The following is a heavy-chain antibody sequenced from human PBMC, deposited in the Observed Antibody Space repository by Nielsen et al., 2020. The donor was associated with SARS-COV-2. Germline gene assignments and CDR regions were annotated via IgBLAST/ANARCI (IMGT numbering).Heavy chain of an antibody. J-gene: IGHJ4*02. D-gene: IGHD3-22*01. CDR3: ARVIRFTMIVVVITYFDY. V-gene: IGHV4-38-2*02. Sequence: GSLRLSCTVSGYSISSGYYWGWIRQPPGKGLEWIGSIYHSGSTYYSPSLKSRVTISVDTSKNQFSLKLSSVTAADTAVYYCARVIRFTMIVVVITYFDYWGQGTLVTVSS. CDR1: GYSISSGYY. CDR2: IYHSGST.